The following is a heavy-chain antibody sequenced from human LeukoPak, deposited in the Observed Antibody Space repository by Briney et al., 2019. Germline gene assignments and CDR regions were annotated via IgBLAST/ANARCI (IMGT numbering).Heavy chain of an antibody. V-gene: IGHV1-46*01. CDR1: GYTFTSYY. CDR2: INPSGGST. CDR3: ARDSTGYSSGWYQTGFDY. J-gene: IGHJ4*02. D-gene: IGHD6-19*01. Sequence: ASVKVSCKASGYTFTSYYMHWVRQAPGQGLEWMGIINPSGGSTSYAQKFQGRVTMTRDTSTSTVYMELSSLRSDDTAVYYCARDSTGYSSGWYQTGFDYWGQGTLVTVSS.